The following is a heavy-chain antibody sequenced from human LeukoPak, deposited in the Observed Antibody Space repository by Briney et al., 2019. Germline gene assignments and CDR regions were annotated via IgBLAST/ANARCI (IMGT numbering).Heavy chain of an antibody. D-gene: IGHD5-18*01. Sequence: GGSLTLSCAASGFTFSNSAVNWVRQAPGKGLEWVSFVSDSGGITYYADSVKGRFTISRDNSKNTLYLQMNSLRAEDTAVYYCARDPTRGYSYGYEDYWGQGTLVTVSS. CDR2: VSDSGGIT. V-gene: IGHV3-23*01. CDR3: ARDPTRGYSYGYEDY. J-gene: IGHJ4*02. CDR1: GFTFSNSA.